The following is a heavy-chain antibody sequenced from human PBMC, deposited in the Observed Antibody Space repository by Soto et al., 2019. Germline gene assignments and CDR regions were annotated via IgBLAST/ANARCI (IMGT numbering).Heavy chain of an antibody. J-gene: IGHJ6*02. Sequence: VRSLRLSCAASGFTFSSYSMNWVRQAPGEGLEWASSISSSSSYIYYADSVKGRFTISRDNAKNSLYLQMNSLRAEDTAVYYCARDVDLSSSELVLYYYYGMDVWGQGTTVTVSS. V-gene: IGHV3-21*01. CDR1: GFTFSSYS. D-gene: IGHD6-6*01. CDR3: ARDVDLSSSELVLYYYYGMDV. CDR2: ISSSSSYI.